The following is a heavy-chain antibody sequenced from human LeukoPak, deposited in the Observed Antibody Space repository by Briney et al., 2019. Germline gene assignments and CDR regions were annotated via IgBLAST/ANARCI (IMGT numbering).Heavy chain of an antibody. Sequence: SETLSLTCTVSGGSISSYYWSWIRQLPGKGLEWIGYIYYSGHTNYNPSLKSRVTISVDTSKNQCSLKLSSVTAADTAVYYCARGDCSGGSCSPLPLDYWGQGTLVTVSS. V-gene: IGHV4-59*01. CDR3: ARGDCSGGSCSPLPLDY. D-gene: IGHD2-15*01. CDR2: IYYSGHT. CDR1: GGSISSYY. J-gene: IGHJ4*02.